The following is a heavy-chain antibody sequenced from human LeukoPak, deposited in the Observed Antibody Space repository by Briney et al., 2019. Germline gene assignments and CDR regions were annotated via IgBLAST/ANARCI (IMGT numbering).Heavy chain of an antibody. CDR2: ISGRGDST. CDR3: APRPPAARVWRGAFDI. V-gene: IGHV3-23*01. J-gene: IGHJ3*02. Sequence: PGGSLRLSCAASGFTFSNYAMNWVRQAPGKGLEWVSGISGRGDSTNYADSVKGRFTISRDNSKNILYLQMDSLRAEDTALYYCAPRPPAARVWRGAFDIWGQGTMVIVAS. CDR1: GFTFSNYA. D-gene: IGHD2-2*01.